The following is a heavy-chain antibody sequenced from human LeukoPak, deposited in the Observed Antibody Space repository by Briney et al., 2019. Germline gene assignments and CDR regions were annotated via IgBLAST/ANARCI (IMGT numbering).Heavy chain of an antibody. J-gene: IGHJ6*03. V-gene: IGHV3-23*01. Sequence: PGGSLRLSCAASGFTFSNYAMNWVRQAPGKGLEWVSATSGSGSSTYYADSVKGRFTISRDNSKNTLYLQMNSLRAEDTAVYYCAKDLRGLSTLYYYYMDVWGKGTTVTVSS. CDR3: AKDLRGLSTLYYYYMDV. CDR1: GFTFSNYA. CDR2: TSGSGSST. D-gene: IGHD3-16*02.